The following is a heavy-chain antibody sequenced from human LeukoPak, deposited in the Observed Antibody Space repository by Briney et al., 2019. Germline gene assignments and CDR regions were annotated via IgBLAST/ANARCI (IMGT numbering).Heavy chain of an antibody. Sequence: ASVKVSCKASGYTFSDYDMHWVRQAPGQGLEWMGWINPHSGGTHYAQKFQGRVTMTRDTSISTAYMDLSRLTSDDTAMYYCAKAVVPAGVLDYWGQGTLVAVSS. CDR3: AKAVVPAGVLDY. D-gene: IGHD2-2*01. CDR1: GYTFSDYD. V-gene: IGHV1-2*02. CDR2: INPHSGGT. J-gene: IGHJ4*02.